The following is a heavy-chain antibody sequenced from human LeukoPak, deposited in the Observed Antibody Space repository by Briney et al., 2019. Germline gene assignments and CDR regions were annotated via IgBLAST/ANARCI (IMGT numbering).Heavy chain of an antibody. CDR2: IQDGGSPI. V-gene: IGHV3-48*01. J-gene: IGHJ4*02. Sequence: GGSLRLSCAASGFTFSSYDMTWVRQAPGEGLEWISYIQDGGSPIYYADSVKGRFTVSRDNAKNSLYLQMNSLRAEDTAVYYCARGGSSWFSYWGQGTLVTVSS. D-gene: IGHD6-13*01. CDR3: ARGGSSWFSY. CDR1: GFTFSSYD.